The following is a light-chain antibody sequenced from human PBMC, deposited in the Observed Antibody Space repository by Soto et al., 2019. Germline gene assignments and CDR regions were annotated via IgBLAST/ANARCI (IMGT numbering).Light chain of an antibody. CDR2: DVT. J-gene: IGLJ2*01. CDR3: CSYAGSYCHIV. CDR1: SSDVGYYNY. V-gene: IGLV2-11*01. Sequence: QSALTQPRSVSGSPGQSVAISCTGTSSDVGYYNYVSWYQQHPGKAPRLLIYDVTKWPSGVPDRFSGSKSGNTASLTISGLQAEDEAAYYCCSYAGSYCHIVFGGGTKLTVL.